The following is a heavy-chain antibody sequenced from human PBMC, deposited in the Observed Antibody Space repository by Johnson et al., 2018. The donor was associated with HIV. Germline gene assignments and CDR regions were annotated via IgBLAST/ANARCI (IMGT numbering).Heavy chain of an antibody. Sequence: QVQLVESGGGVVQPGGSLRLSCAASGFTFSSYGMHWVRQAPGKGLEWVAFIRYDGSNKYYADSVKGRFTISRDNSKNTLYLQMNGLRAEDLAVYYCAKAFEYSSSSMAFDIWGQGTMVTVSS. V-gene: IGHV3-30*02. CDR2: IRYDGSNK. J-gene: IGHJ3*02. CDR1: GFTFSSYG. CDR3: AKAFEYSSSSMAFDI. D-gene: IGHD6-6*01.